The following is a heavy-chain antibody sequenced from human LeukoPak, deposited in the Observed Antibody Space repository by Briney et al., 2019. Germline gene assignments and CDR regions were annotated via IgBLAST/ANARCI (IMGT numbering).Heavy chain of an antibody. J-gene: IGHJ4*02. V-gene: IGHV4-31*03. D-gene: IGHD5-18*01. CDR2: IYYSGST. Sequence: NPSETLSLTCTVSGGSISSGGYSWSWIRQHPGKGLEWIGYIYYSGSTYYNPSLKSRVTISVDTSKNQFSLKLSSVTAADTAVYYCARDSGYSYGPFDYWGQGTLVTVSS. CDR3: ARDSGYSYGPFDY. CDR1: GGSISSGGYS.